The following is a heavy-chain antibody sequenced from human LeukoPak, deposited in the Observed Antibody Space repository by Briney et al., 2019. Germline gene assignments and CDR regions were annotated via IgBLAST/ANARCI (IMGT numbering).Heavy chain of an antibody. CDR2: VYYSGST. CDR3: ARRLGIGYCSGVSCYYYMDV. CDR1: GGSISGYY. Sequence: SETLSLTCTVSGGSISGYYWSWIRQPPGKGMEWIGYVYYSGSTNYNPSLKNRVSMSVDTSKNQFSLKLNSVTAADTAVYYCARRLGIGYCSGVSCYYYMDVWGKGTTVTVS. D-gene: IGHD2-15*01. J-gene: IGHJ6*03. V-gene: IGHV4-59*01.